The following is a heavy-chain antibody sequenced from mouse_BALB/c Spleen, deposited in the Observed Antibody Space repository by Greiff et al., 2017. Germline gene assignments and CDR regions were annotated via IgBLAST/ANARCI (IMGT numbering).Heavy chain of an antibody. J-gene: IGHJ2*01. V-gene: IGHV3-2*02. Sequence: DVQLQESGPGLVKPSQSLSLTCTVTGYSITSDYAWNWIRQFPGNKLEWMGYISYSGSTSYNPSLKSRISITRDTSKNQFFLQLNSVTTEDTATYYCARPFDYWGQGTTLTVSS. CDR3: ARPFDY. CDR1: GYSITSDYA. CDR2: ISYSGST.